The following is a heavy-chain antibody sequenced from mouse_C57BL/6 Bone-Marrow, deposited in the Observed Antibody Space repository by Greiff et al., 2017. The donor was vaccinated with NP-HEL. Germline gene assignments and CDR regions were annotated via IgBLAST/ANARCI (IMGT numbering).Heavy chain of an antibody. J-gene: IGHJ4*01. CDR2: SRNKANDYTT. D-gene: IGHD1-1*01. Sequence: EVNVVESGGGLVQSGRSLRLSCATSGFTFSDFYMEWVRQAPGKGLEWIAASRNKANDYTTEYSASVKGRFIVSRDTSQSILYLQMNALRAEDTAIYYCARSITTGFYAMDYWGQGTSVTVSS. CDR1: GFTFSDFY. CDR3: ARSITTGFYAMDY. V-gene: IGHV7-1*01.